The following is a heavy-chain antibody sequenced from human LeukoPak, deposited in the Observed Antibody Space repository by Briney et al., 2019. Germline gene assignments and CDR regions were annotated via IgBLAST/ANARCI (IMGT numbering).Heavy chain of an antibody. CDR3: ARSLLLWFGEFENAFDI. V-gene: IGHV1-2*02. J-gene: IGHJ3*02. CDR1: GYTFTGYY. D-gene: IGHD3-10*01. Sequence: ASVKVSCKASGYTFTGYYMHWVRQAPGQGLEWMGWINPNSGGTNYAQKFQGRVTMTRDTSISTAYMELSRLRSEDTAVYYCARSLLLWFGEFENAFDIWGQGTMVTVSS. CDR2: INPNSGGT.